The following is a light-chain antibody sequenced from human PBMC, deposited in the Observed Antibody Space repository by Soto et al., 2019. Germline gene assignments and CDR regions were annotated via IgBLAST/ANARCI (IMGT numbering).Light chain of an antibody. Sequence: QSVLTQPPSVSGAPGQRVTISCTGSSSNIGAGYDVPWYQQLPGTAPKLLIYGNSNRPSGVPDRFSGSKSGTSASLAITGLQAEDEADYYGQSYDSSLSGCPYVFGTGTKVTVL. CDR3: QSYDSSLSGCPYV. V-gene: IGLV1-40*01. CDR1: SSNIGAGYD. CDR2: GNS. J-gene: IGLJ1*01.